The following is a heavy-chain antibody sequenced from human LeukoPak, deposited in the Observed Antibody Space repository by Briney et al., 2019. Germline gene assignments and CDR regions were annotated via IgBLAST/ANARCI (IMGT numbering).Heavy chain of an antibody. D-gene: IGHD3-22*01. CDR1: GGSISSSCYY. V-gene: IGHV4-39*01. J-gene: IGHJ3*02. Sequence: SETLSLTCTVSGGSISSSCYYWGWIRPPREKGVGWGGSLYYSGGACYNPSYKSRVTIAVDTSKNQFSLKLTSATAADTAVYYCARQFITRGAFDIWGQGTMVTVSS. CDR3: ARQFITRGAFDI. CDR2: LYYSGGA.